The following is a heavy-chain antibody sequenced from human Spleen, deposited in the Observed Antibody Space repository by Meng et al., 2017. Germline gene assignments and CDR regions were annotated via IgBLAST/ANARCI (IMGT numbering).Heavy chain of an antibody. CDR2: IDPKNGDT. V-gene: IGHV1-2*06. J-gene: IGHJ4*02. Sequence: ASVKVSCTPSGYNFPDYYIHWVRQAPGQGLEWMGRIDPKNGDTHYAQKFQGRVTMTGDTSISTAYMDLSGLRSDDTAVYYCARDEDISAAGKLFGDYWGQGTLVTVSS. CDR3: ARDEDISAAGKLFGDY. D-gene: IGHD6-13*01. CDR1: GYNFPDYY.